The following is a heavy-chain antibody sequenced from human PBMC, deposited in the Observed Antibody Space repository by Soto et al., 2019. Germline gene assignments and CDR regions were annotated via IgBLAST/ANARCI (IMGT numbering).Heavy chain of an antibody. CDR1: GFTFSSYS. V-gene: IGHV3-48*02. D-gene: IGHD3-22*01. CDR3: ARDLEGPDSSGYGFDY. Sequence: PGGSLRLSCAASGFTFSSYSMNWVRQAPGKGLEWVSYISSSSSTIYYADSVKGRFTISRDNAKNSLYLQMNSLRDEDTAVYYCARDLEGPDSSGYGFDYWGQGTLVTVSS. CDR2: ISSSSSTI. J-gene: IGHJ4*02.